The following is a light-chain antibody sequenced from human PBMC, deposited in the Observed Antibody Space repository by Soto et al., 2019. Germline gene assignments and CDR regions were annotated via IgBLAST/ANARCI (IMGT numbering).Light chain of an antibody. Sequence: NVLTQSPDTLSLSPGERATLSCRASSSVSSRDLAWYQQKPGQAPRLLMYGASNRSTGIPDRFGGSGSGTEFTRTISRLEPDDSEVYDCPQFGTSPLTCGGGTKVEIK. CDR2: GAS. CDR3: PQFGTSPLT. CDR1: SSVSSRD. V-gene: IGKV3-20*01. J-gene: IGKJ4*01.